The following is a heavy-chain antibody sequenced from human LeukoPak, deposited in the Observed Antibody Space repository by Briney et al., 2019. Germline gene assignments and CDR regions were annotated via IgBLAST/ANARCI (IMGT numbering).Heavy chain of an antibody. CDR2: INPSGGST. J-gene: IGHJ4*02. Sequence: ASVKVSCKASGYTFTSYYMHWVRQAPGQGLEWMGIINPSGGSTSYAQKFQGRVTMTRDTSTSTVYMELSSLRSEDTAVYYCARDHLAYYDSSGYYYFDYWGQGTLATVSS. CDR3: ARDHLAYYDSSGYYYFDY. CDR1: GYTFTSYY. D-gene: IGHD3-22*01. V-gene: IGHV1-46*01.